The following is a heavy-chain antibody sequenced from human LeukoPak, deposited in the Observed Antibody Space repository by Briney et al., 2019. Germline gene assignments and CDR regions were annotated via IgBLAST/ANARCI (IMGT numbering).Heavy chain of an antibody. CDR1: GYTFTSYA. V-gene: IGHV1-3*01. Sequence: ASVKVSCKASGYTFTSYAMHWVRQAPGQRLEWMGWINAGNGNTKYPQKFQGRVTITRDTSAGTAYMELSSLRSEDTAVYYCARDLRGTMVRGVTYGMDVWGQGTTVTVSS. CDR2: INAGNGNT. CDR3: ARDLRGTMVRGVTYGMDV. D-gene: IGHD3-10*01. J-gene: IGHJ6*02.